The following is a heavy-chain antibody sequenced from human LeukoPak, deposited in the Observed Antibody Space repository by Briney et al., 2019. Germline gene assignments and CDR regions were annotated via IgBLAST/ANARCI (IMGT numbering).Heavy chain of an antibody. CDR1: GGSISSSSYY. J-gene: IGHJ3*02. V-gene: IGHV4-39*07. Sequence: SETLSLTCTVSGGSISSSSYYWGWIRQPPGKGLEWIGSIYYSGSTYYNPSLKSRVTISVDTSKNQFSLKLSSVTAADTAVYYCARDGGVTSGAFDIWGQGTMVTVSS. CDR2: IYYSGST. D-gene: IGHD3-16*01. CDR3: ARDGGVTSGAFDI.